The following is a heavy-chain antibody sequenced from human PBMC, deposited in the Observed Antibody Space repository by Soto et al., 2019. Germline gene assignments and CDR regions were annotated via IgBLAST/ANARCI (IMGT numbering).Heavy chain of an antibody. Sequence: GGSLRLSCAASGFTVSSNYMSWVRQAPGKELEWVSVIYSGGSTYYADSVKGRFTISRDNSKNTLYLQMNSLRAEDTAVYYCARVRRGYSYVYYFDYWGQGTLVTVSS. J-gene: IGHJ4*02. CDR3: ARVRRGYSYVYYFDY. CDR2: IYSGGST. CDR1: GFTVSSNY. D-gene: IGHD5-18*01. V-gene: IGHV3-66*01.